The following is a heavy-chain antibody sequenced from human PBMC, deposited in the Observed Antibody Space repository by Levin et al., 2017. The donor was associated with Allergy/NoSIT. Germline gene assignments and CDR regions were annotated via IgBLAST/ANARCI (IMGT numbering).Heavy chain of an antibody. CDR1: GFTFSSYW. CDR2: IYSDGSST. D-gene: IGHD3-10*01. J-gene: IGHJ3*02. V-gene: IGHV3-74*01. Sequence: GESLKISCAASGFTFSSYWMHWVRQAPGKGLVWVSRIYSDGSSTSYADSVKGRFTISRDNAKNTLYLQMNSLRAEDTAVYYCARVQGVGDLLEVDAFDIWGQGTMVTVSS. CDR3: ARVQGVGDLLEVDAFDI.